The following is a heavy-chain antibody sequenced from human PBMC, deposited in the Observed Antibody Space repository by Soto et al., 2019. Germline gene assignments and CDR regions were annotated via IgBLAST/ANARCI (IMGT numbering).Heavy chain of an antibody. CDR1: GYSFSTYW. Sequence: PGESLKISCKGSGYSFSTYWIGWVRQMPGQGLEWMGIIYPSDSDTRYSPSFQGQVTISADKSISTAYLQWSSLKASDTAMYYCARLPGSSPGSYYYGMDVWGQGTTVTVSS. V-gene: IGHV5-51*01. CDR2: IYPSDSDT. J-gene: IGHJ6*02. CDR3: ARLPGSSPGSYYYGMDV. D-gene: IGHD6-13*01.